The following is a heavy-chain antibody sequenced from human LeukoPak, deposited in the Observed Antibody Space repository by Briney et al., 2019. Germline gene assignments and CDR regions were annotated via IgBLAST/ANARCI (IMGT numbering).Heavy chain of an antibody. CDR3: ASHCSSTSCYAPAEYFQH. V-gene: IGHV1-69*06. CDR2: IIPIFGTA. Sequence: PVKVSCKASGGTFNSYAISWVRQAPGQGLEWMGGIIPIFGTANYAQKFQGRVTITADKSTSTAYMELSSLRSEDTAVYYCASHCSSTSCYAPAEYFQHWGQGTLVTVSS. CDR1: GGTFNSYA. D-gene: IGHD2-2*01. J-gene: IGHJ1*01.